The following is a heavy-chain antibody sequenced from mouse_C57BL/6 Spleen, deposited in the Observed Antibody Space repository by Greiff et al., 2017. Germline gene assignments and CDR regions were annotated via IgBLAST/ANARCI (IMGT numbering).Heavy chain of an antibody. V-gene: IGHV1-69*01. CDR1: GYTFTSYW. D-gene: IGHD1-1*01. CDR2: IDPSDSYT. J-gene: IGHJ1*03. Sequence: VQLQQPGAELVMPGASVKLSCKASGYTFTSYWMHWVKQRPGQGLEWIGEIDPSDSYTNYNQKFKGKSTLTVGKSSSTAYMQLSSLTSEDSAVYDCARYYGSSHWYFDVWGTGTTVTVSS. CDR3: ARYYGSSHWYFDV.